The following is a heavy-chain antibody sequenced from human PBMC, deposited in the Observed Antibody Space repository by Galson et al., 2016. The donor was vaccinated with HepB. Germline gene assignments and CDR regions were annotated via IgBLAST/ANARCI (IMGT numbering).Heavy chain of an antibody. CDR2: IKEDGTEE. Sequence: SLRLSCAASGFRFSGIWMAWVRQAPGKGLEWVANIKEDGTEENYSDSVRGRFTISRDNAKNSLFLQMSDLRADDTAVYYCGRGGAAWGYFLDFWGQGALVTVSS. CDR3: GRGGAAWGYFLDF. CDR1: GFRFSGIW. J-gene: IGHJ4*02. V-gene: IGHV3-7*03. D-gene: IGHD3-16*01.